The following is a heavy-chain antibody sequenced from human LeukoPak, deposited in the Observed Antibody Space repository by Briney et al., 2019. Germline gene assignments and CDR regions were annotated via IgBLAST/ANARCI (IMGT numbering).Heavy chain of an antibody. CDR2: ISSSGSTI. Sequence: GGSLRLSCAASGFTFSDYYMSWIRQAPGKGLEWVSYISSSGSTIYYADSVKGRFTISRDNAKNSLYLQMNSLRAEDTAVYYCAKAICSSTSCYPYYMDVWGKGTTVTVSS. D-gene: IGHD2-2*01. J-gene: IGHJ6*03. CDR3: AKAICSSTSCYPYYMDV. V-gene: IGHV3-11*01. CDR1: GFTFSDYY.